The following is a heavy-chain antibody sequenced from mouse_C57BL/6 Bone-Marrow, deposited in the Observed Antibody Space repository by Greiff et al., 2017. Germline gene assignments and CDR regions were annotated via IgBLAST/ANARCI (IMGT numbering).Heavy chain of an antibody. V-gene: IGHV1-64*01. Sequence: QVQLQQPGAELVKPGASVTLSCKASGYTFTSYWMHWVKQRPGQGLEWIGMIHPNSGSTNYNEKFKSKATLTVDKSSSTAYMQLSSLTSEDSAVYYCARSTTVVATDYWGQGTTLTVSA. CDR3: ARSTTVVATDY. D-gene: IGHD1-1*01. CDR2: IHPNSGST. CDR1: GYTFTSYW. J-gene: IGHJ2*01.